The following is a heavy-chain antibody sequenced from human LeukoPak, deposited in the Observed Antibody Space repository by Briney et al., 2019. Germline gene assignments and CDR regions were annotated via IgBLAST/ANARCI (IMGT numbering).Heavy chain of an antibody. D-gene: IGHD6-6*01. J-gene: IGHJ4*02. V-gene: IGHV4-59*12. CDR3: ARESIAAPTPYYFDY. CDR1: GGSISSYY. Sequence: SETLSLTCTVSGGSISSYYWSWIRQPPGKGLEGIGYIYYSGSTNYNPSLKSRVTISVDTSKNQFSLKLSSVTAADTAVYYCARESIAAPTPYYFDYWGQGTLVTVSS. CDR2: IYYSGST.